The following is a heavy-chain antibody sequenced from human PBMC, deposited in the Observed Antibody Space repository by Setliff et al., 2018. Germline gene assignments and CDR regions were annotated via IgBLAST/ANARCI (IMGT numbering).Heavy chain of an antibody. J-gene: IGHJ4*02. V-gene: IGHV3-48*04. CDR3: AREYSSSGMIDY. CDR2: ISSSGSTI. D-gene: IGHD6-6*01. CDR1: GFTFSSYS. Sequence: GGSLRLSCTASGFTFSSYSVNWVRQAPGKGLEWISYISSSGSTIYYADSVKGRFTISRDNAKNSLYLHMNSLRAEDTAVYYCAREYSSSGMIDYWGQGTPVTVSS.